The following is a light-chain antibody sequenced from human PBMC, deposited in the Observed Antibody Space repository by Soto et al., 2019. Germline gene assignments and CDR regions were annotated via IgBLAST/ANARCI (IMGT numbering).Light chain of an antibody. J-gene: IGKJ4*01. CDR3: QQYGSSPLT. CDR2: GAS. CDR1: QSVSSSY. Sequence: EIVLTPSPGTLSLSPGERATLSCRVSQSVSSSYLAWYQQKPGQAPRLLIYGASSRATGIPDRFSGSGSGTDFTLTISRLEPEDFAVYYCQQYGSSPLTFGGGTKVDI. V-gene: IGKV3-20*01.